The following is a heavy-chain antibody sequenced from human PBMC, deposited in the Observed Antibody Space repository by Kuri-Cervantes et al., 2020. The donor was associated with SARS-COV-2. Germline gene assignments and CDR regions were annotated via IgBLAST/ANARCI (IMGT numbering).Heavy chain of an antibody. J-gene: IGHJ2*01. CDR1: GFTFSSYA. Sequence: GESLKISCAASGFTFSSYAMSWVRQAPGKGLEWVSAISGSGGSTYYADSVKGRFTISRDNSKNTLYLQMGSLRAEDMAVYYCARDLGGSTSQDWYFDLWGRGTLVTVSS. V-gene: IGHV3-23*01. CDR2: ISGSGGST. CDR3: ARDLGGSTSQDWYFDL. D-gene: IGHD2-2*01.